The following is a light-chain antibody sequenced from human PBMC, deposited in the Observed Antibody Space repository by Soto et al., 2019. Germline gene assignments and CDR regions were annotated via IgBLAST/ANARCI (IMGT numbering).Light chain of an antibody. V-gene: IGLV1-40*01. CDR1: SSNIGAGYD. Sequence: QSVLTQPPSVSGAPGQRVTISCTGSSSNIGAGYDVHWYQQLPGTAPKLLIYGNSNRPSGVPDRFSGSKSGTSASLAITGLQADDEADYYCHSYDSSLSGWVVFGGGTKLTVL. CDR2: GNS. CDR3: HSYDSSLSGWVV. J-gene: IGLJ2*01.